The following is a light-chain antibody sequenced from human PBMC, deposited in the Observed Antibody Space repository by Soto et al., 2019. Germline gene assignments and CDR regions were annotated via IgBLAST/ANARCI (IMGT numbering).Light chain of an antibody. J-gene: IGLJ3*02. Sequence: QSALPQPASVSGSPGQSITISCTGTSNDVGAFNYVSWYQQHPAKAPKVIIYEVINRPSGVSNRFSASNSATTASVTISGLGDDDAAYYDCNAYTTPSARVFGGGTKLTVL. CDR2: EVI. V-gene: IGLV2-14*01. CDR3: NAYTTPSARV. CDR1: SNDVGAFNY.